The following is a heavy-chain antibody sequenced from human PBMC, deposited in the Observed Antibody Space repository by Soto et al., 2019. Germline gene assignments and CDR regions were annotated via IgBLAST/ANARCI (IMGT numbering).Heavy chain of an antibody. D-gene: IGHD6-25*01. V-gene: IGHV4-59*12. J-gene: IGHJ3*02. CDR1: GGSISSYY. Sequence: SETLSLTCTVSGGSISSYYWSWIRQPPGKGLEWIGYIYYSGSTNYNPSLKSRVTISVDTSKNQFSLKLSSVTAADTAVYYCAREVAATYAFDIWGQGTMVTVSS. CDR3: AREVAATYAFDI. CDR2: IYYSGST.